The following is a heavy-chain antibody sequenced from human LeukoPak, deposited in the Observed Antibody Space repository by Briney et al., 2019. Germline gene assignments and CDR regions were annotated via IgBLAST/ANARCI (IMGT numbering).Heavy chain of an antibody. Sequence: GESPKISCKGSGYIFATYWIGWVRQMPGKGLEWMGIIYPGDSDARYSPSLQGQVTISADKSISTAYLQWSSLKASDTAMYYCARLPRFGSTGYYFDYWGQGTLVTVSS. CDR3: ARLPRFGSTGYYFDY. CDR2: IYPGDSDA. J-gene: IGHJ4*02. CDR1: GYIFATYW. D-gene: IGHD3-22*01. V-gene: IGHV5-51*01.